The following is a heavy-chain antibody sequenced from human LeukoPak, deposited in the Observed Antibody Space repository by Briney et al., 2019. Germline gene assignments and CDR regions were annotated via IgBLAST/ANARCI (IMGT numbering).Heavy chain of an antibody. D-gene: IGHD1/OR15-1a*01. CDR2: IYTSGST. CDR1: GGSISSGSYY. J-gene: IGHJ5*02. V-gene: IGHV4-61*02. CDR3: ARDWDSWNKRWFDP. Sequence: SETLSLTCTVSGGSISSGSYYWNWIRQPAGKGLEWIGRIYTSGSTNYNPSLKSRVTMSVGTSKNQFSLKLSSVTAADTAVYYCARDWDSWNKRWFDPWGQGTLVTVSS.